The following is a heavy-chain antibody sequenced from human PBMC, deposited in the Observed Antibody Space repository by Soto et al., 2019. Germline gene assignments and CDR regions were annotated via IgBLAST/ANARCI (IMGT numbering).Heavy chain of an antibody. CDR1: GYSFTSYW. V-gene: IGHV5-10-1*01. CDR2: IDPSDSYT. CDR3: ARWDYGDYYYGMDV. D-gene: IGHD4-17*01. Sequence: GESLKISCQGSGYSFTSYWISWVRQMPGKGLEWMGRIDPSDSYTNYSPSFQGHVTISADKSISTAYLQWSSLKASDTAMYYCARWDYGDYYYGMDVWGQGTTVTVSS. J-gene: IGHJ6*02.